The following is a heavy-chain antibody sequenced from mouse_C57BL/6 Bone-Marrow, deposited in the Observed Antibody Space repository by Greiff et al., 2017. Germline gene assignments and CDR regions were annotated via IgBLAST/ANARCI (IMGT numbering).Heavy chain of an antibody. Sequence: EVQLQESGGDLVKPGGSLKLSCAASGFTFSSYGMSWVRQTPDKRLEWVATISSGGSYTYYPDSVKGRLTFARDTAANTLYLQMSSLKSEDTAMYYCARHRYYYDGSYDYWGQGTTLTVSA. J-gene: IGHJ2*01. D-gene: IGHD1-1*01. CDR2: ISSGGSYT. CDR1: GFTFSSYG. CDR3: ARHRYYYDGSYDY. V-gene: IGHV5-6*01.